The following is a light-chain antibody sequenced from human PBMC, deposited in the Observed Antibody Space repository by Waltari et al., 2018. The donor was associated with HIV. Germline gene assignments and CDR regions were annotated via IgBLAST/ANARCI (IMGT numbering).Light chain of an antibody. CDR3: SSYTTDSTLV. CDR1: TSEVGGYKS. V-gene: IGLV2-14*01. CDR2: EVT. J-gene: IGLJ3*02. Sequence: QSALTQPASLSGSPGQSITISCPGTTSEVGGYKSVSWYQHLPGKAPKLMIYEVTNRPSGVSDRFSGSKSGNTASLTISGLQAEDEADYYCSSYTTDSTLVFGAGTKLTVL.